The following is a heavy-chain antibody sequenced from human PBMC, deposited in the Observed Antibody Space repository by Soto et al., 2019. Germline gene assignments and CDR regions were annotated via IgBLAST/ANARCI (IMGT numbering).Heavy chain of an antibody. V-gene: IGHV3-33*01. J-gene: IGHJ4*02. CDR1: GFTFSSYG. CDR3: ARGRIAAGLDY. CDR2: IWYDGSNK. Sequence: GGSLRLSCAASGFTFSSYGMHWVRQAPGKGLEWVAVIWYDGSNKYYADSVKGRFTISRDNSKNTLYLQMNSLRAEDTAVYYCARGRIAAGLDYWGQGTLVTVSS. D-gene: IGHD6-25*01.